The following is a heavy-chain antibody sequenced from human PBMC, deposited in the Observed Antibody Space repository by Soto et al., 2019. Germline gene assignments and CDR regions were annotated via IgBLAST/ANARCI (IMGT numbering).Heavy chain of an antibody. CDR2: IKSKSDGGTT. V-gene: IGHV3-15*07. CDR1: GFTFSNEW. J-gene: IGHJ4*02. D-gene: IGHD2-15*01. Sequence: GGSLRLSCAASGFTFSNEWMNWLRQAPGKGLEWVGRIKSKSDGGTTDFAAPVKGRFTITRDDSKDTLYLQMNSLKTEDTVVYYCATLVVAAPFDHWGQGTLVTVSS. CDR3: ATLVVAAPFDH.